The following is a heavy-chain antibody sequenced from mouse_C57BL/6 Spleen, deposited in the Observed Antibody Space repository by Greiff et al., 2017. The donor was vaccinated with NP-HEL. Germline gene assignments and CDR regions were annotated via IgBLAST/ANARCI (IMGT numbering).Heavy chain of an antibody. CDR1: GFTFSDYG. CDR2: ISSGSSTI. J-gene: IGHJ3*01. D-gene: IGHD3-2*02. Sequence: EVNVVESGGGLVKPGGSLKLSCAASGFTFSDYGMHWVRQAPEKGLEWVAYISSGSSTIYYADTVKGRFTSSRDNAKNTLFLQMTSLRSEDTAMYYCARRLRTSFAYWGQGTLVTVSA. V-gene: IGHV5-17*01. CDR3: ARRLRTSFAY.